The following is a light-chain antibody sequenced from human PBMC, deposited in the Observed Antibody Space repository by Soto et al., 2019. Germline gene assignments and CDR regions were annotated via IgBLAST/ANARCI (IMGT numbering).Light chain of an antibody. V-gene: IGKV3-20*01. CDR3: QQYGSSPLT. CDR1: QSVSRNY. J-gene: IGKJ4*01. CDR2: AAS. Sequence: ETVLPQSPDTLSLSPGERATLSCRASQSVSRNYLAWFQHTPGQAPRLLIYAASSRATGVPDRFSGSGSGTEFTLTISSLQSEEFAVYYCQQYGSSPLTVGGGTKVDIK.